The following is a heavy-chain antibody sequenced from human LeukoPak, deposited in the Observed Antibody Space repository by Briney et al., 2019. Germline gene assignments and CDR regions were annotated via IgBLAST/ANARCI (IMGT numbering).Heavy chain of an antibody. CDR2: MNPKNGDT. D-gene: IGHD3-10*01. J-gene: IGHJ5*02. Sequence: ASVKVSCKTSGYTFIDYYIHWVRHAHGHGLDWMGSMNPKNGDTKYEENFQGRVTMTRDTSINTAYMELSRLRSDDTALYYCARGPNYYGSGRSWFDPWGQGTLVTVSS. CDR3: ARGPNYYGSGRSWFDP. CDR1: GYTFIDYY. V-gene: IGHV1-2*02.